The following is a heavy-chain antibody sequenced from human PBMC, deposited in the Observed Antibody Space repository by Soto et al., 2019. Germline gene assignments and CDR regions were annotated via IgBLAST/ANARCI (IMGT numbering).Heavy chain of an antibody. D-gene: IGHD2-15*01. J-gene: IGHJ5*02. CDR2: ISSGSSTI. CDR3: ARDRYCSGGSCRNWFDP. CDR1: GFTFSSYS. Sequence: EVQLVESGGGLVQPGGSLRLSCAASGFTFSSYSMNWVRQAPGKGLEWVSYISSGSSTIYYADSVKGRFTISRDNAKNSLYLQMNSLRAEDTAVYYCARDRYCSGGSCRNWFDPWGQGTLVTVSS. V-gene: IGHV3-48*01.